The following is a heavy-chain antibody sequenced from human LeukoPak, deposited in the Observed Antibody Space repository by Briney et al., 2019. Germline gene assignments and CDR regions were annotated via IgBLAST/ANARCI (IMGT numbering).Heavy chain of an antibody. D-gene: IGHD6-19*01. J-gene: IGHJ5*01. CDR1: GYDFTKYW. CDR3: ARQTSAWYEDNWFDS. V-gene: IGHV5-51*01. Sequence: GESLKISCKASGYDFTKYWIGWVRQMPGKGLEWMGIIYPRESETKYSPSFYGQVTISADKSITTAYLLWSSLKASDSAMYYCARQTSAWYEDNWFDSWGQGTLVTVSS. CDR2: IYPRESET.